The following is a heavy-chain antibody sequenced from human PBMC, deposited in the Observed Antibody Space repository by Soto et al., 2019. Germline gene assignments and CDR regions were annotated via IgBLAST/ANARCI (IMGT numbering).Heavy chain of an antibody. CDR1: GYTFTSYG. Sequence: ASVKVSCKASGYTFTSYGISWVRQAPGQGLEWMGWISAYNGNTNYAQKLQGRVTMTTDTSTSTAYMELRSLRSDDTAVYYCARGGDIVVVVAATTTSDAFDIWGQGTMVTVSS. D-gene: IGHD2-15*01. CDR2: ISAYNGNT. CDR3: ARGGDIVVVVAATTTSDAFDI. V-gene: IGHV1-18*01. J-gene: IGHJ3*02.